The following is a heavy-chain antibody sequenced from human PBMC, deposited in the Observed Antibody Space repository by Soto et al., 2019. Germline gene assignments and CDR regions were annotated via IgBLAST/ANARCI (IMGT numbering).Heavy chain of an antibody. J-gene: IGHJ6*02. Sequence: GGSLRLSCAASGFTFSSYAMSWVRQAPGKGLEWVSALSDTGRSTYYADSVTGRFTISRDTSKNTLYLQMSNLRAEDTARYYCAKWGNDWGYYYYGMDVWGQGTTVTVSS. CDR1: GFTFSSYA. CDR2: LSDTGRST. CDR3: AKWGNDWGYYYYGMDV. V-gene: IGHV3-23*01. D-gene: IGHD7-27*01.